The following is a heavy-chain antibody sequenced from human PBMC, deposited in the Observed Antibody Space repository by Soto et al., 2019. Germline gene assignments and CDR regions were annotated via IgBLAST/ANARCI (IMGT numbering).Heavy chain of an antibody. D-gene: IGHD1-1*01. CDR2: ISDHGTDT. V-gene: IGHV3-11*06. CDR1: GFSFMDYD. CDR3: ALSVRGGGHRNWIAL. Sequence: GVSLRLSCTASGFSFMDYDMSWVRQAPGRGLEWVSDISDHGTDTDYSDSVKGRCTVSRDNAKNSLFLQMNSLRVEDTAVYYCALSVRGGGHRNWIALWGQGTLVTVST. J-gene: IGHJ4*02.